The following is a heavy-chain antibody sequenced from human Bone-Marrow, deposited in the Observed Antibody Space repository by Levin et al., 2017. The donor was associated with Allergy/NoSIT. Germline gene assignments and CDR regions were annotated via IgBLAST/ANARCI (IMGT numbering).Heavy chain of an antibody. Sequence: ASVKVSCKASGGIFSTYVISWVRQAPGQGLEWMGGIVPIFGTTHYAQKLQGRITITADKSTSTAYMELSRLRSEDTAVYYCSGSSSGTGQFDHWGQGTLVTVSS. D-gene: IGHD6-6*01. CDR3: SGSSSGTGQFDH. V-gene: IGHV1-69*06. J-gene: IGHJ4*02. CDR1: GGIFSTYV. CDR2: IVPIFGTT.